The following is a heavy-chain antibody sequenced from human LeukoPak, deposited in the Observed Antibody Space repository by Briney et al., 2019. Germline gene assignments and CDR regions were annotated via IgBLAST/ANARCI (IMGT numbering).Heavy chain of an antibody. CDR3: ARASDPAQLWYHAGFDY. V-gene: IGHV4-39*07. J-gene: IGHJ4*02. CDR1: GGSISSSSYY. D-gene: IGHD5-18*01. Sequence: PSETLSLTCTVSGGSISSSSYYWGWIRQPPGKGLEWIGSIYYSGSTYYNPSLKSRVTISVDTSKNQFSLKLSSVTAADTAVYYCARASDPAQLWYHAGFDYWGQGTLVTVSS. CDR2: IYYSGST.